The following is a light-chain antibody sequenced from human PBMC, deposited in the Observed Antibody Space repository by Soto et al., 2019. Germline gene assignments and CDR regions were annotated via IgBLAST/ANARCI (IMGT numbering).Light chain of an antibody. J-gene: IGLJ2*01. V-gene: IGLV3-1*01. CDR3: QALDDTTVVV. Sequence: SYELTQPPSVSVSPGQTASIPCSGDKLGDRYACWYQQKPGQSPVLVIYLDTKRPSGIPERFSGSNSGNTATLTISGTQAMYEADYYCQALDDTTVVVFGGGTKLTVL. CDR1: KLGDRY. CDR2: LDT.